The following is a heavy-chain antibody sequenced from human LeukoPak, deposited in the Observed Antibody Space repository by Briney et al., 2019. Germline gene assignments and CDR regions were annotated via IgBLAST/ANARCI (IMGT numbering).Heavy chain of an antibody. V-gene: IGHV4-59*01. Sequence: SETLSLTCIVSGGSISSYYWSWIRQPPGKGLEWIGYIYYSGSTNYNPSLKRRVTISVDTSKNQFSLKLSSVTAADTAVYYCARLKEDYGGNPGHFDYWGQGTLVTVSS. CDR3: ARLKEDYGGNPGHFDY. CDR2: IYYSGST. D-gene: IGHD4-23*01. CDR1: GGSISSYY. J-gene: IGHJ4*02.